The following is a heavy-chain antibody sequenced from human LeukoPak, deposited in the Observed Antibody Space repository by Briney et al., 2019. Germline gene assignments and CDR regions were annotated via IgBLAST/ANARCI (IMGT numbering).Heavy chain of an antibody. CDR2: IYYSGST. D-gene: IGHD3-10*01. Sequence: SQTLSLTCTVSGGSISSGGYYWSWIRQHPGKGLEWIGYIYYSGSTYYNPSLKSRVTISVDTSKNQFSLKLSSVTAADTAVYYCARGAILLWFGELLRGNWFDPWGQGTLVTVSS. V-gene: IGHV4-31*03. CDR3: ARGAILLWFGELLRGNWFDP. CDR1: GGSISSGGYY. J-gene: IGHJ5*02.